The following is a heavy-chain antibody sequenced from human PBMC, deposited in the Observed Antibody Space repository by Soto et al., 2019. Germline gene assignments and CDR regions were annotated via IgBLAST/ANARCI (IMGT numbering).Heavy chain of an antibody. V-gene: IGHV4-30-4*01. D-gene: IGHD6-13*01. CDR1: GGSISSGDYY. J-gene: IGHJ4*02. CDR2: IYYSGST. Sequence: SETLSLTCTVSGGSISSGDYYWSWIRQPPGKGLEWIGYIYYSGSTYYNPSLKSRVTISVDTSKNQFSLKLSSVTAADTAVYYCAREYSSSWDDYYFDYCGPGTLVTVSS. CDR3: AREYSSSWDDYYFDY.